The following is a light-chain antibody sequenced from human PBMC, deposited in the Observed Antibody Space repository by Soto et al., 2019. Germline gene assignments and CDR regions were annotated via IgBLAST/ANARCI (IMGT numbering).Light chain of an antibody. CDR3: CSYAGSSTPYV. CDR1: SSDVGGYNY. CDR2: DVS. V-gene: IGLV2-11*01. J-gene: IGLJ1*01. Sequence: QSVLTQPRSVSGSPGQSVTISCTGTSSDVGGYNYVSWYQQHPGKAPKLMIYDVSKRPSGVPDRFSGSKSGNTASLTISGLQAEDEADYYCCSYAGSSTPYVFGTGTKGTVL.